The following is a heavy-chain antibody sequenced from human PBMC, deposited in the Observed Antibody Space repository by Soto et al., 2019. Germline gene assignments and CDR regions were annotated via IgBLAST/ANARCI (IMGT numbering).Heavy chain of an antibody. CDR1: GFTFSSYA. V-gene: IGHV3-23*01. J-gene: IGHJ4*02. D-gene: IGHD4-17*01. CDR2: ISGSGGST. CDR3: AKDPGPETTVTTGYFDY. Sequence: GGSLRLSCAASGFTFSSYAMSWVRQAPGKGLEWVSAISGSGGSTYYADSVKDRFTISRDNSKNTLYLQMNSLRAEDTAVYYCAKDPGPETTVTTGYFDYWGQGTLVTVSS.